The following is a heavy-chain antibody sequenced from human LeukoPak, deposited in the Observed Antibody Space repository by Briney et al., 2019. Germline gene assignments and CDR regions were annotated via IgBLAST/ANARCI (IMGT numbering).Heavy chain of an antibody. CDR3: ARVGSVARSDYLDY. J-gene: IGHJ4*02. D-gene: IGHD5-12*01. CDR2: SRNKAKSYAT. Sequence: PGGSLSLSCAASGFTFSDHFLDWVRQAPGKGLEWVARSRNKAKSYATEYAASVKGRFTISRDDSKNSLYLQMNSLKTEDTAVYYCARVGSVARSDYLDYWGQGTLVSVSS. V-gene: IGHV3-72*01. CDR1: GFTFSDHF.